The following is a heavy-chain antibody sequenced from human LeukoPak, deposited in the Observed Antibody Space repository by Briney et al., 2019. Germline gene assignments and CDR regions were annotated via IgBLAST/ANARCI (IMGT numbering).Heavy chain of an antibody. V-gene: IGHV4-34*01. Sequence: SETLSLTCAVYGGSFSGYYWSWIRQPPGKGLEWIGEINHSGSTYYNPSLESRVTISVDTSKNQFSLKLSSVTAADTAVYYCARLYCSGGSCSWFDPWGQGTLVTVSS. CDR3: ARLYCSGGSCSWFDP. D-gene: IGHD2-15*01. J-gene: IGHJ5*02. CDR1: GGSFSGYY. CDR2: INHSGST.